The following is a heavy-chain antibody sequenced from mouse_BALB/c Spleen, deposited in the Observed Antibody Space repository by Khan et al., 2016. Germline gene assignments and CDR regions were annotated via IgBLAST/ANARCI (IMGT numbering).Heavy chain of an antibody. J-gene: IGHJ2*01. Sequence: EVQLQESGPDLVKPSQSLSLTCTVTGYSITSGYSWHWIRQFPGNKLEWMAYIHYSGSTTYNPSLKSRISITRDTSKNQFFLQLISVTTEDTATYYCTRGDYYGSDYWGQGTTLTVSS. D-gene: IGHD1-1*01. CDR1: GYSITSGYS. CDR3: TRGDYYGSDY. V-gene: IGHV3-1*02. CDR2: IHYSGST.